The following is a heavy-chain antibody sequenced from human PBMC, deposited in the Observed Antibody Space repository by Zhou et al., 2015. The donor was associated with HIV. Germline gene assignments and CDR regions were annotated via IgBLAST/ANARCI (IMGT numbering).Heavy chain of an antibody. J-gene: IGHJ3*02. CDR1: GYTFTSYG. Sequence: QVQLVQSGAEVKKPGASVKVSCKASGYTFTSYGISWVRQAPGQGLEWMGWISAYNGNTNYAQKLQGRVTMTTDTSTSTAYMELRSLRSDDTAVYYCARDQYYDSSGYYAEAFDIWGQGTMVTSLQ. CDR2: ISAYNGNT. V-gene: IGHV1-18*01. CDR3: ARDQYYDSSGYYAEAFDI. D-gene: IGHD3-22*01.